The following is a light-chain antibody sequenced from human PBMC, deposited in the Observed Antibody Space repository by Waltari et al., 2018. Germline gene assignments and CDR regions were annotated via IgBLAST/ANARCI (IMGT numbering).Light chain of an antibody. CDR2: GNN. CDR3: HSRDASGVGGS. V-gene: IGLV3-19*01. Sequence: SSELTQDPTVSVAMGQTVRITCQGDSLRSYYASWYQQRPGQAPILVFSGNNNRPSGGPDRFSGSSSDKTAVLTITGAQAEDEASYYCHSRDASGVGGSFGGGTKLTVL. CDR1: SLRSYY. J-gene: IGLJ2*01.